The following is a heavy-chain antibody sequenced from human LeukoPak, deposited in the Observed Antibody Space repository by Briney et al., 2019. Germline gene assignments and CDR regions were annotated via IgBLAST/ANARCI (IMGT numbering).Heavy chain of an antibody. CDR1: GYSFTSYW. Sequence: GESLKISCKGSGYSFTSYWIGWVRQMPGKGLEWMGIIYPGDSDTRYSPSFQGQVTISADTSISTAYLQWSSLKASDTAMYYCARRYYDILTGYYHASYFDYWGQGTLVTVSS. CDR3: ARRYYDILTGYYHASYFDY. V-gene: IGHV5-51*01. J-gene: IGHJ4*02. D-gene: IGHD3-9*01. CDR2: IYPGDSDT.